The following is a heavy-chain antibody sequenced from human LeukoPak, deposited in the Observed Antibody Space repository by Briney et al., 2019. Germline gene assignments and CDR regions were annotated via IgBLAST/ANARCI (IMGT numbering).Heavy chain of an antibody. CDR3: ARVGYSGYTSDY. CDR1: GYTFTGYY. D-gene: IGHD5-12*01. CDR2: MNPNSGNT. J-gene: IGHJ4*02. Sequence: ASVKVSCKASGYTFTGYYMHWVRQAPGQGLEWMGWMNPNSGNTGYAQKFQGRVTMTRNTSISTAYMELSSLRSEDTAVYYCARVGYSGYTSDYWGQGTLVTVSS. V-gene: IGHV1-8*02.